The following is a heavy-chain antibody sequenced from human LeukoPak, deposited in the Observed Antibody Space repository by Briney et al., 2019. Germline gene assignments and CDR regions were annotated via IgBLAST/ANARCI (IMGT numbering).Heavy chain of an antibody. D-gene: IGHD3-22*01. V-gene: IGHV1-69*05. CDR2: IIPIFGTA. CDR3: AGYRITMIVVSSAFDY. J-gene: IGHJ4*02. Sequence: EASVKVSCKASGGTFSSYAISWVRQAPGQGLEWMGGIIPIFGTANYAQKFQGRVTITTDESTSTAYMELSSLRSEDTAVYYCAGYRITMIVVSSAFDYWGQGTLVTVSS. CDR1: GGTFSSYA.